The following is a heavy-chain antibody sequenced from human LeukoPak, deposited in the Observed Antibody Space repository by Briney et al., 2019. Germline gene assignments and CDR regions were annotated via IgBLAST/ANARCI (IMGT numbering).Heavy chain of an antibody. D-gene: IGHD3-10*01. V-gene: IGHV3-23*01. CDR1: GSTFSSYA. Sequence: GGSLRLSCAASGSTFSSYAMSWVRQAPGKGLEWVSAISGSGGSTYYADSVKGRFTISRDNSKNTLYLQMNSLRAEDTAVYYCAKWFGEFDAFDIWGQGTMVTVSS. J-gene: IGHJ3*02. CDR3: AKWFGEFDAFDI. CDR2: ISGSGGST.